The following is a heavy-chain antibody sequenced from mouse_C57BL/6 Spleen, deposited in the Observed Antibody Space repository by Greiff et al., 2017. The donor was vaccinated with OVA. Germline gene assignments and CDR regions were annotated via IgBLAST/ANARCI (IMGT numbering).Heavy chain of an antibody. D-gene: IGHD2-3*01. V-gene: IGHV5-17*01. J-gene: IGHJ2*01. Sequence: EVKLMESGGGLVKPGGSLKLSCAASGFTFSDYGMHWVRQAPEKGLEWVAYISSGSSTIYYADTVKGRFTISRDNAKNTLFLQRTRLRSEDTAMYYCTRASDGTYYFDYWGQGTTLTVSS. CDR1: GFTFSDYG. CDR2: ISSGSSTI. CDR3: TRASDGTYYFDY.